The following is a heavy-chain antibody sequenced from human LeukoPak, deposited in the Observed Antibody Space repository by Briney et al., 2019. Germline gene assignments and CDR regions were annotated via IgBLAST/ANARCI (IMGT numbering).Heavy chain of an antibody. V-gene: IGHV1-18*01. J-gene: IGHJ4*02. CDR1: GYTFTSYG. CDR2: ISAYNGNT. D-gene: IGHD6-25*01. Sequence: ASVKVSCKASGYTFTSYGVSWVRQAPGQGLEWMGWISAYNGNTNYAQKLQGRVTMTTGTSTSTAYMELRSLRSDDTAVYYCARVGSSADRYYFDYWGQGTLVTVSS. CDR3: ARVGSSADRYYFDY.